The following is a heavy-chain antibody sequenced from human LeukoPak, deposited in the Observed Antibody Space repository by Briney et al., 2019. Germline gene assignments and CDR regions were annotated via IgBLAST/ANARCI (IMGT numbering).Heavy chain of an antibody. J-gene: IGHJ4*02. CDR2: IKQDGSEK. CDR1: GFTFSSYW. CDR3: ASLYTAAAGTFDY. V-gene: IGHV3-7*01. D-gene: IGHD6-13*01. Sequence: PGGSLRLSCAASGFTFSSYWMSWVRQAPGKGLEWVANIKQDGSEKYYVDSVKGRFTISRDNAKNSLNLQMNSLRAEDTAVYYCASLYTAAAGTFDYWGQGTLVTVSS.